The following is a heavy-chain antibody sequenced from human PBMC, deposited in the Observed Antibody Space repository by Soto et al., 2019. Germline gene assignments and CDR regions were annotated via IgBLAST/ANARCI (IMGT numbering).Heavy chain of an antibody. J-gene: IGHJ4*02. D-gene: IGHD4-17*01. CDR3: AREPSQAHAIGDYYYFDY. CDR2: VSFDGSNT. CDR1: GFSFRAYT. Sequence: QVQLVESGGGVVQPGRSLRLSCAASGFSFRAYTLHWLRQAPGKGLEWMAAVSFDGSNTYYADPAKGRFTISRDNSKNRVYLQMELLRAEDTALYYCAREPSQAHAIGDYYYFDYWGQGTLVTVSS. V-gene: IGHV3-30-3*01.